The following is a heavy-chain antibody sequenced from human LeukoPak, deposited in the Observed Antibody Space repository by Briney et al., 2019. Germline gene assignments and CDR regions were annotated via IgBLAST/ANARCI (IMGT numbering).Heavy chain of an antibody. J-gene: IGHJ4*02. CDR1: GYIFTTYW. V-gene: IGHV5-51*01. Sequence: GESLKVSCKGSGYIFTTYWIGWVRLMPGKGLEWMGIIYPGDSDTRYSPSFQGQVTISADKSISTAYLQWSSLKASDTAVYYCARQWSSGWSFFDYWGQGTLVTVSS. CDR2: IYPGDSDT. CDR3: ARQWSSGWSFFDY. D-gene: IGHD6-19*01.